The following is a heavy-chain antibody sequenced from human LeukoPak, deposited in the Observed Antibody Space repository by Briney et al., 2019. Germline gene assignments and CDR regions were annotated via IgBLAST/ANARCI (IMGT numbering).Heavy chain of an antibody. CDR3: AHISGDCGLSSCCYEPPSDY. D-gene: IGHD2-15*01. CDR1: LYLHRTNGVG. CDR2: IYWDDDK. J-gene: IGHJ4*02. Sequence: ESGPTLPKLTQTLTVPQRLPLYLHRTNGVGVGWLRQPPGKALEWLALIYWDDDKWYRPSLESRLTITMDTSKNQVGPTMTSVHQVDTATYYCAHISGDCGLSSCCYEPPSDYWGQGTLVIVSS. V-gene: IGHV2-5*02.